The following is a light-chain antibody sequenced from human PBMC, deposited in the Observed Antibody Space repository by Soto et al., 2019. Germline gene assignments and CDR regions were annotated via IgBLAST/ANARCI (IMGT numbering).Light chain of an antibody. Sequence: DIQMTQSPSTLSASVGDRVTINCRASQSFSSWLAWYQQKPGEAPKLLIYDASSLESGVSSRFSGSGSGTEFSLPIIGLQPDHFASYDCQPYNTYSWAFGPGTKVEVK. CDR2: DAS. V-gene: IGKV1-5*01. CDR1: QSFSSW. CDR3: QPYNTYSWA. J-gene: IGKJ1*01.